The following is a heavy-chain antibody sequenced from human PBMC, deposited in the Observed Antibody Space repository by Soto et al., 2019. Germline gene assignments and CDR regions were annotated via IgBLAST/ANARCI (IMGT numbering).Heavy chain of an antibody. V-gene: IGHV1-18*01. CDR3: ARDMWSFGSGSYSVDY. J-gene: IGHJ4*01. D-gene: IGHD3-10*01. CDR1: GYKFNTYG. Sequence: ASLKVSCKASGYKFNTYGITWVRQAPGQGLEWMGWISGNNGNTKYPQKFQGRVTMTTDTSTSAAYMELRSLRSDDTAVYYCARDMWSFGSGSYSVDYWG. CDR2: ISGNNGNT.